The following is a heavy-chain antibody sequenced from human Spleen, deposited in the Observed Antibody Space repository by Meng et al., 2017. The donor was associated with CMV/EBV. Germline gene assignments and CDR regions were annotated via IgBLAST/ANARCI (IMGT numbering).Heavy chain of an antibody. CDR1: GDSISSSNYY. CDR2: MYYTGST. D-gene: IGHD2-2*01. Sequence: LRLSCTVSGDSISSSNYYWGWIRQPPGKGLEWIGSMYYTGSTYYNPSLKSRPTISGDTSKNQFSLKLSSVTAADTAVYYCARDAAGTNYYYGMDVWGQGTTVTVSS. CDR3: ARDAAGTNYYYGMDV. V-gene: IGHV4-39*07. J-gene: IGHJ6*02.